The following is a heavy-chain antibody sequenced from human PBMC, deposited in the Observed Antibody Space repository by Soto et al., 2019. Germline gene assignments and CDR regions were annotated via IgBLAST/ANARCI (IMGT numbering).Heavy chain of an antibody. CDR2: ISAYNGNT. D-gene: IGHD6-6*01. CDR3: ARDEDSSSSYYYYGMDV. Sequence: QVQLVQSGAEVKKPGASVKVSCKASGYTFTSYGISWVRQAPGQGLEWMGWISAYNGNTNYAQKLQGRVTMTTDTSPSTAYMELRSLRSDDTAVYYCARDEDSSSSYYYYGMDVWGQGTTVTVSS. CDR1: GYTFTSYG. J-gene: IGHJ6*02. V-gene: IGHV1-18*01.